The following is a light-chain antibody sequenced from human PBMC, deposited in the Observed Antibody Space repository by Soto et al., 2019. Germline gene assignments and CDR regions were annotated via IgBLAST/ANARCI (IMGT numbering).Light chain of an antibody. CDR1: QSISSY. CDR2: AAS. CDR3: QQSYSTPLMYT. Sequence: DIQMTQSPSSLSASVGDRVTITCRASQSISSYLNWNQQKPGKAPKLLIYAASSLQSGVPSRFSGSGSGTDFTLTISSLQPEDFATYYCQQSYSTPLMYTFGQGTKLEIK. J-gene: IGKJ2*01. V-gene: IGKV1-39*01.